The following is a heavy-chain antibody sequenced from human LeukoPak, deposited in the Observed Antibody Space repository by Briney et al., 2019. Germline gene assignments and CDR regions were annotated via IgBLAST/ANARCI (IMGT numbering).Heavy chain of an antibody. J-gene: IGHJ4*02. CDR1: GGFISSDGYY. CDR2: IYNTGRT. D-gene: IGHD2-15*01. Sequence: SETLSLTCTVSGGFISSDGYYWSWIRQHPGKGLEWIENIYNTGRTSYNPSLKSRVTISVDTSENGFSLKLTSVSVADTAVYYCARDGCSGGNCYTDYWGQGTLITVSS. V-gene: IGHV4-31*03. CDR3: ARDGCSGGNCYTDY.